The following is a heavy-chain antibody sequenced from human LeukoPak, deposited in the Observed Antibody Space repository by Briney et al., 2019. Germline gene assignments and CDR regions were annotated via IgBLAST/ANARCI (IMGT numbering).Heavy chain of an antibody. D-gene: IGHD1-1*01. V-gene: IGHV1-2*02. CDR1: GYTFTGYY. CDR2: INPNSGGT. J-gene: IGHJ5*02. Sequence: ASVKVSCTASGYTFTGYYMHWVRQAPGQGLEWMGWINPNSGGTNYAQKFQGRVTMTRDTSISTAYMELSRLRSDDTAVYYCALIGNWNDEYNWFDPWGQGTLVTVSS. CDR3: ALIGNWNDEYNWFDP.